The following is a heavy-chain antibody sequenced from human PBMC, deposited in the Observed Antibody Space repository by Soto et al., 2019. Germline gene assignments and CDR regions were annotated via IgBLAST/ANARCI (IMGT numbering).Heavy chain of an antibody. CDR2: MNPNSGNT. J-gene: IGHJ4*02. CDR3: AAGCIATNCKDVDY. Sequence: ASVKVSCKASGYTFTSYDINWVRQATGQGLEWMGWMNPNSGNTGYAQKFQGRVTMTRNTSISTAYMELSSLRSEDTAVYYCAAGCIATNCKDVDYWGQGTLVTVSS. D-gene: IGHD6-13*01. V-gene: IGHV1-8*01. CDR1: GYTFTSYD.